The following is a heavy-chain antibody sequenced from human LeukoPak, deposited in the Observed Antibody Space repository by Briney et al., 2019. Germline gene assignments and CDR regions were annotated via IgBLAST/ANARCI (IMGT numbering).Heavy chain of an antibody. V-gene: IGHV4-4*02. CDR1: GGSITTTNY. J-gene: IGHJ4*02. D-gene: IGHD1-26*01. CDR3: SRESGPYSPFGH. Sequence: SETLSLTCGVSGGSITTTNYWSWVRQSPGRGLEWIGEISLSGYTGFNPSLRGRVTMSLVESKNHLSLTLTSVTAAHTAIYYCSRESGPYSPFGHWGQGILVTVTT. CDR2: ISLSGYT.